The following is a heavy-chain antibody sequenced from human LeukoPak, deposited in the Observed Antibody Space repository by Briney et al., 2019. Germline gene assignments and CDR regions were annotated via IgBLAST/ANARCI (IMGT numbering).Heavy chain of an antibody. CDR1: GFTFSTYW. J-gene: IGHJ4*02. V-gene: IGHV3-7*01. CDR2: IRKDGSDI. CDR3: VRDRGTYRPIDY. Sequence: GGSLRLSCAASGFTFSTYWMSWVRQAPGKGLEWVANIRKDGSDIHYVDSVKGRFTISRDNAKNSLYLQMNSLRVEDTAIYYCVRDRGTYRPIDYWGQGTLVTVSS. D-gene: IGHD1-26*01.